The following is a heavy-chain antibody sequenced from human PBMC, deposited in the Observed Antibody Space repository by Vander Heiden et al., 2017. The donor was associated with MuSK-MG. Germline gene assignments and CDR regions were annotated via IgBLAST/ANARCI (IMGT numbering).Heavy chain of an antibody. D-gene: IGHD5-18*01. Sequence: QVQLQESGPGLVKPSETLSLTCTVSGGSISSYYWSWIRQPPGKGLEWIGYIYYSGSTNYNPALKSRVTISVDTSKNQLSRKLRSVTAEDTAVYYFAIYKGSDGFYYFDYWGQGTMVTVSS. CDR1: GGSISSYY. CDR3: AIYKGSDGFYYFDY. CDR2: IYYSGST. J-gene: IGHJ4*02. V-gene: IGHV4-59*01.